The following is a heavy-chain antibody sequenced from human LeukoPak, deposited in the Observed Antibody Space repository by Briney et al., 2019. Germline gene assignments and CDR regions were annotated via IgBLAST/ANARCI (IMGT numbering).Heavy chain of an antibody. CDR2: TIPIFGTA. CDR1: GGTFSSYA. D-gene: IGHD6-19*01. V-gene: IGHV1-69*05. CDR3: ARGGSSGWYFDY. Sequence: SVKVSCKASGGTFSSYAISWVRQAPGQGLEWMGGTIPIFGTANYAQKFQGRVTITTDESTSTAYMELSSLRSEDTAVYYCARGGSSGWYFDYWGQGTLVTVSS. J-gene: IGHJ4*02.